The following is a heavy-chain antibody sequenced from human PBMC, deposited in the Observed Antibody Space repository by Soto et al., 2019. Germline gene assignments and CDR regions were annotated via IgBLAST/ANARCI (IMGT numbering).Heavy chain of an antibody. CDR1: GFTFNTYS. Sequence: EVQLVESGGGLVKPGGSLRLSCAASGFTFNTYSMNWVRQAPGKGLEWVSSISSSSSHIFYADSVKGRFTISRENVKNSVNVEMNSLRGEDTAVYYGARVKKFGGEHQAPYYEAPDHYYGMDVWGQGTTVIVSS. CDR2: ISSSSSHI. V-gene: IGHV3-21*06. D-gene: IGHD1-26*01. CDR3: ARVKKFGGEHQAPYYEAPDHYYGMDV. J-gene: IGHJ6*02.